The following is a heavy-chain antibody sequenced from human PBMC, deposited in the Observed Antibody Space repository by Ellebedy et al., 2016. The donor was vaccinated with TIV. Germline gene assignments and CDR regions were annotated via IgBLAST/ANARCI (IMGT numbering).Heavy chain of an antibody. V-gene: IGHV3-30-3*01. CDR1: GFTFSSYA. D-gene: IGHD3-10*01. CDR2: ISYDGGDE. J-gene: IGHJ4*02. CDR3: ARDRETWFGDPTGLDY. Sequence: GESLKISCAASGFTFSSYAMRWVRQAPGKGLEWVTVISYDGGDEYYADSVKGRFTISRDNSKNTLYLQMNSLRAEDTAVYYCARDRETWFGDPTGLDYWGQGTLVTVSS.